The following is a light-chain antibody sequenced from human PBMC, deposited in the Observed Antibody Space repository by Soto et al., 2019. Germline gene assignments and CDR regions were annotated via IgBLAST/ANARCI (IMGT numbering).Light chain of an antibody. V-gene: IGKV1-27*01. Sequence: DNQVTQSPSSLSASVGDRVTITCRASQGISNALAWYQQRPGKVPRLLIYAASTLQSGVPSRFSGSGSGTDFTLTISSLQPEDFATYYCQQSHSTPISFGQGTRLEIK. J-gene: IGKJ5*01. CDR3: QQSHSTPIS. CDR2: AAS. CDR1: QGISNA.